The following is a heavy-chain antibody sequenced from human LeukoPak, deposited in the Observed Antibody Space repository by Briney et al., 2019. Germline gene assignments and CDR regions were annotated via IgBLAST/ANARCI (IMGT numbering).Heavy chain of an antibody. CDR3: ARHDYIVVVPAVYYYYYMDV. CDR1: GGTFSSYA. V-gene: IGHV1-69*01. J-gene: IGHJ6*03. Sequence: SVKVSCKASGGTFSSYAISWVRQAPGQGLEWMGGIIPIFGTANYAQKFQGRVTITADESTSTAYMKLSSLRSEDTAVYYCARHDYIVVVPAVYYYYYMDVWGKGTTVTVSS. D-gene: IGHD2-2*01. CDR2: IIPIFGTA.